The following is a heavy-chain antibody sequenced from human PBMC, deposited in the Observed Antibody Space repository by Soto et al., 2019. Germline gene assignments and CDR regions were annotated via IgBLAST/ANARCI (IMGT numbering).Heavy chain of an antibody. V-gene: IGHV1-69*06. D-gene: IGHD3-3*01. J-gene: IGHJ4*02. CDR1: GGNSNSYS. CDR3: ARDWRQMSRGGFFDY. CDR2: IVPLSGTP. Sequence: QVRLVQSGAEVKKPGSSVKLSCKVSGGNSNSYSIAWVRQAPGQGLQWLGTIVPLSGTPNHAHKFQGRVSITADTSTNTAYLELSSLRYEDTAIYYCARDWRQMSRGGFFDYWGQGSLVTISS.